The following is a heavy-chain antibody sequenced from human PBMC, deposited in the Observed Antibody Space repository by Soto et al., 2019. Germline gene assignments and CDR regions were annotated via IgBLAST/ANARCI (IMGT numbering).Heavy chain of an antibody. CDR1: GYTFTSYD. CDR3: ARPYEDGVGVAASNYYYYGMDV. Sequence: QVQLVQSGAEVKKPGASVKVSCKASGYTFTSYDINWVRQATGQGLEWMGWMNPNSGNTGYAQKFQGRVTMTRNTSISTAKIDLSRIRSEETTVYYCARPYEDGVGVAASNYYYYGMDVWGQGTTVTVSS. V-gene: IGHV1-8*01. D-gene: IGHD2-15*01. CDR2: MNPNSGNT. J-gene: IGHJ6*02.